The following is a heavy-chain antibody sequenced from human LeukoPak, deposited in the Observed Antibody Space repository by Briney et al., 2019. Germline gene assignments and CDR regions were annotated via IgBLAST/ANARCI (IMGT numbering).Heavy chain of an antibody. CDR2: INPSGGST. Sequence: ASVKVSCKASGYTFTSYYMHWVRQAPGQGLEWMGIINPSGGSTGYAQKFQGRVTMTRDTSTSTVYMELSSLRSEDTAVYYCVLSLNGDYQSGYFDLWGRGTLVTVSS. V-gene: IGHV1-46*01. CDR3: VLSLNGDYQSGYFDL. D-gene: IGHD4-17*01. J-gene: IGHJ2*01. CDR1: GYTFTSYY.